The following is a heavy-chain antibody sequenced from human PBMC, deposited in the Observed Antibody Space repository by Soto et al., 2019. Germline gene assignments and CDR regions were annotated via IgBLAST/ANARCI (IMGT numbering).Heavy chain of an antibody. V-gene: IGHV3-15*01. CDR3: STDGLNYGSFDY. J-gene: IGHJ4*02. CDR2: IKNKRSDEAT. D-gene: IGHD1-7*01. Sequence: GGSLRLSCAASGFTFSDAWMTWLRQTPGRGLEWVGRIKNKRSDEATDYAAAVKGRFIISRDDSKKTLYLQMHRLTTEDTAVYYCSTDGLNYGSFDYWGQGTLVTV. CDR1: GFTFSDAW.